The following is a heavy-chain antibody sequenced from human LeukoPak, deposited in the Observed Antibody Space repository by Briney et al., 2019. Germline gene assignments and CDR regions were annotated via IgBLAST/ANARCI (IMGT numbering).Heavy chain of an antibody. Sequence: GGSLRLSCVGSGYIFNSYWMSWVRQAPGKGLEWVANTKQDGSEKYYLDSVKGRFTISRDNAKNSLYLQMNTLRPEDTAVYYCARGGGYGSSWSYWGQGTLVTVSS. CDR1: GYIFNSYW. J-gene: IGHJ4*02. CDR3: ARGGGYGSSWSY. V-gene: IGHV3-7*01. CDR2: TKQDGSEK. D-gene: IGHD6-13*01.